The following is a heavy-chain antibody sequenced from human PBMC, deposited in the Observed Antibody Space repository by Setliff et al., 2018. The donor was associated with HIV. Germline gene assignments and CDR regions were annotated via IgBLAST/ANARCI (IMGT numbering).Heavy chain of an antibody. CDR2: IFYTGST. Sequence: SETLSLTCVVYGGPFSSYYWGWIRQPPGKGLEWIGFIFYTGSTTYNPSLNSRVTISVDTSKNQFSLKLSSVTAADTAVYYCARHHARWDYFDYWGQGTLVTVSS. CDR1: GGPFSSYY. V-gene: IGHV4-59*08. CDR3: ARHHARWDYFDY. J-gene: IGHJ4*02.